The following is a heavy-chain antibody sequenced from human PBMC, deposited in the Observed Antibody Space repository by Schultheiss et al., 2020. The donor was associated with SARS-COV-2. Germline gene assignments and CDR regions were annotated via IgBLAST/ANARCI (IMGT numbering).Heavy chain of an antibody. J-gene: IGHJ4*02. D-gene: IGHD2-2*01. V-gene: IGHV4-34*01. CDR1: GGSFSGYY. CDR2: INHSGST. Sequence: SETLSLTCAVYGGSFSGYYWSWIRQPPGKGLEWIGEINHSGSTNYNPSLKSRVTISVDTSKNQFSLRLSSVTAADTAVYYCARGRYANIVVVPAAKYYFDYWGQGTLVTVSS. CDR3: ARGRYANIVVVPAAKYYFDY.